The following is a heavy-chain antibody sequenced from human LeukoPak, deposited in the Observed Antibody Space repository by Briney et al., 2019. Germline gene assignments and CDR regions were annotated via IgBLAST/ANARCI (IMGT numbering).Heavy chain of an antibody. CDR2: IYWNDDK. Sequence: SGPTLVNPTQTLTLTCTFSGFSLSTIGVGVGWIRQPPGKALEWLAIIYWNDDKRYSPSLKTRLTITKDTSKNQVVLTTTNMDPVDTATYYCAHREPYADRDPFFDYWGQGTLVTVSS. CDR3: AHREPYADRDPFFDY. V-gene: IGHV2-5*01. D-gene: IGHD4-17*01. CDR1: GFSLSTIGVG. J-gene: IGHJ4*02.